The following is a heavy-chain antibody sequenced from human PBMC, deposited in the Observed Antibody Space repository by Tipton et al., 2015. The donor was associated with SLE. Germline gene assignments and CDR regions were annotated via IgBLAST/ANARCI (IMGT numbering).Heavy chain of an antibody. V-gene: IGHV3-30*04. CDR1: GFTFSSYA. D-gene: IGHD6-13*01. CDR3: ARVASSWYGQDYMDV. J-gene: IGHJ6*03. Sequence: RSLRLSCAASGFTFSSYAMHWVRQAPGKGLEWVAVISYDGSNKYYTDSVKGRFTISRDNSKNTLYLQMNSLRAEDTAVYYCARVASSWYGQDYMDVWGKGTTVTVSS. CDR2: ISYDGSNK.